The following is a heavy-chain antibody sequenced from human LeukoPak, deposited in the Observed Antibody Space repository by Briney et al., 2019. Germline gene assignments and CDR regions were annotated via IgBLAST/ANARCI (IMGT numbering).Heavy chain of an antibody. D-gene: IGHD3-10*01. CDR1: GGTFSSYA. Sequence: SVKVSCKASGGTFSSYAISWVRQAPGQGLEWMGRIIPIFGTANYAQKFQGRVTITTDESTSTAYMELSSLRSEDTAVYYCARELDDPYYYGSGAFDYWGQGTLVTVSS. J-gene: IGHJ4*02. V-gene: IGHV1-69*05. CDR2: IIPIFGTA. CDR3: ARELDDPYYYGSGAFDY.